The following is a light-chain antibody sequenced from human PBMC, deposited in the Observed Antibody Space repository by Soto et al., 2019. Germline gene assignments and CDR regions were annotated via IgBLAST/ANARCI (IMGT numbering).Light chain of an antibody. CDR3: QQYHSSPYT. V-gene: IGKV3-20*01. Sequence: EIVLTQSPGTLSLSPGERTTLSCRASQSVSSSFFAWYQQKPGQAPRLLIYGASITATGIPERFSGSGSGTDFSLTISRLEPEDFAVYYWQQYHSSPYTCGQGTKLEIK. CDR1: QSVSSSF. CDR2: GAS. J-gene: IGKJ2*01.